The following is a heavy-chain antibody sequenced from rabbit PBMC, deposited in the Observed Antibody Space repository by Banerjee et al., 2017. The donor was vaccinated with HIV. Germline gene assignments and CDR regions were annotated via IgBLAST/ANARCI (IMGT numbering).Heavy chain of an antibody. CDR3: ARDEQASGGYVFNL. CDR2: IYTGSGAT. Sequence: QEQLVESGGGLVKPGRSLTLTCTASGFSFSDKYVMSWVRQAPGKGLEWIGCIYTGSGATYYASWAKGRFTISKTSSTTVTLQMTSLTVADTATYFCARDEQASGGYVFNLWGPGTLVTVS. J-gene: IGHJ4*01. D-gene: IGHD1-1*01. CDR1: GFSFSDKYV. V-gene: IGHV1S45*01.